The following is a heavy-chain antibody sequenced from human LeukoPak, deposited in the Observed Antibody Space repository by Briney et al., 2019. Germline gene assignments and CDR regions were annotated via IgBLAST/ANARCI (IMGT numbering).Heavy chain of an antibody. CDR3: ATKPPDY. V-gene: IGHV3-30*04. Sequence: GGSLRLSCAASGFTFRDYVIHWVRQAPGKGLEWVAVMSSDGSTIYYADSVKGRFTISRDNSKNTLYLQMNSLRAGDTAVYYCATKPPDYWGQGTLVTVSS. CDR2: MSSDGSTI. J-gene: IGHJ4*02. CDR1: GFTFRDYV.